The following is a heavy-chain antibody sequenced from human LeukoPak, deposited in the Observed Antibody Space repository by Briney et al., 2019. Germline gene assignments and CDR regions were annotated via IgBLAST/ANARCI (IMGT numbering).Heavy chain of an antibody. J-gene: IGHJ6*02. D-gene: IGHD4-23*01. V-gene: IGHV1-69*04. Sequence: ASVKVSCKASVGTFISYAISWVRQAPGQGLEWMGRIIPILGIASDAQKLQGRVTITADNSTSAAYTELSRLRPEDTAVYYCARHREYGAKSYYYYGMDVWGQGTTVTVSS. CDR3: ARHREYGAKSYYYYGMDV. CDR1: VGTFISYA. CDR2: IIPILGIA.